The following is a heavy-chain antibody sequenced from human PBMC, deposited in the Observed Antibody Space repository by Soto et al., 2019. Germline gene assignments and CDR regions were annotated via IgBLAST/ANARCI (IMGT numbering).Heavy chain of an antibody. CDR3: ARQGEHSSSYFLDS. V-gene: IGHV4-39*01. Sequence: PSETLSLTCTVSGDSIDTSSYCWGWIRQPPGKGLEWIGSVCYRGTTYYNPSLKSRLTISVDTSKRQFSLKLSSVTAADTAVFYCARQGEHSSSYFLDSWGQGTLVTVSS. J-gene: IGHJ4*02. D-gene: IGHD6-6*01. CDR1: GDSIDTSSYC. CDR2: VCYRGTT.